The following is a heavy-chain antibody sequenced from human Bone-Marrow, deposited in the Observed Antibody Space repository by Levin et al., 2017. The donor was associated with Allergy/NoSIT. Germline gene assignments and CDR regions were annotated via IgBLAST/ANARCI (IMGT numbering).Heavy chain of an antibody. CDR2: ISPATSTV. J-gene: IGHJ4*02. Sequence: GESLKISCAASGFTFSDYYVSWVGQAPGKGLEWLSYISPATSTVVYADSMKGRFTISRDNAMNLLFLQISSLRDEDTAVYYCATYLRDYYYFGPWGQGTFVTVSS. CDR3: ATYLRDYYYFGP. D-gene: IGHD4-17*01. V-gene: IGHV3-11*01. CDR1: GFTFSDYY.